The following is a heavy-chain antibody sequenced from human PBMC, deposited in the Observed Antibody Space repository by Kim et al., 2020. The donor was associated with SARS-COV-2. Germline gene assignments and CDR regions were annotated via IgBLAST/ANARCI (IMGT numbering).Heavy chain of an antibody. CDR3: AREGGSWRVDY. J-gene: IGHJ4*02. CDR2: DN. Sequence: DNDYAIYVKSRITIDPDTSKNLFSLHLNSVTPEDTAVYYCAREGGSWRVDYWGQGTLVTVSS. V-gene: IGHV6-1*01. D-gene: IGHD6-13*01.